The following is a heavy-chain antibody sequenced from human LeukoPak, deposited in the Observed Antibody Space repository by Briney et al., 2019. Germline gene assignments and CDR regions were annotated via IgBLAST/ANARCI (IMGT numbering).Heavy chain of an antibody. CDR2: ISSSSSFM. V-gene: IGHV3-21*01. J-gene: IGHJ4*02. Sequence: GSLRLSCAASGFTFSSYNMNWVRQAPGKGLEWVSFISSSSSFMFYADSMKGRFTISRDNAKRSLYLQMNSLRAEDTAVYYCARDPPPRGTAMVTGGDYWGQGTLVTVSS. D-gene: IGHD5-18*01. CDR3: ARDPPPRGTAMVTGGDY. CDR1: GFTFSSYN.